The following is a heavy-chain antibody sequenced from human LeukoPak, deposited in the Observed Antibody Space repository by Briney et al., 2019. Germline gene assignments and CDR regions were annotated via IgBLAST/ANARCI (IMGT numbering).Heavy chain of an antibody. D-gene: IGHD3-22*01. CDR3: ARDPRANYESSDYYYPGDY. J-gene: IGHJ4*02. CDR1: GYTFTSYY. CDR2: INPSGGST. Sequence: ASVKVSCKTSGYTFTSYYIHWVRQAPGQGLEWMAIINPSGGSTRYARKFQGRVTMTRDTSTSTVYMELSSLRSEDTAVYYCARDPRANYESSDYYYPGDYWGQGTLVTVSS. V-gene: IGHV1-46*01.